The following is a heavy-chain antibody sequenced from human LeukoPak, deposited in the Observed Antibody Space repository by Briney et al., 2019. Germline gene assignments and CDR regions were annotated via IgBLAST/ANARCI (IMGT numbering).Heavy chain of an antibody. CDR2: IYYSGST. D-gene: IGHD3-3*01. J-gene: IGHJ4*02. CDR1: GGSASSGSYY. CDR3: ASSITIFGVVDY. V-gene: IGHV4-61*01. Sequence: SETLSLTCTVSGGSASSGSYYWSWIRQPPGKGLEWIGYIYYSGSTNYNPSLKSRVTISVDTSKNQFSLKLSSVTAADTAVYYCASSITIFGVVDYWGQGTLVTVSS.